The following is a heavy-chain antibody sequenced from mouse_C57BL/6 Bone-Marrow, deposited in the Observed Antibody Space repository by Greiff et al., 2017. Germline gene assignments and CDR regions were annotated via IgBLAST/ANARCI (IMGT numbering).Heavy chain of an antibody. V-gene: IGHV7-3*01. J-gene: IGHJ4*01. CDR1: GFTFTDYY. CDR3: ERYGNWGDAMDD. Sequence: EVKLMESGGGLVQPGGSLSLSCAASGFTFTDYYMSWVRQPPGKALEWLGFIRNKANGYTTEYSASVKGRFTISRDNSQSILYLQMNALRAEDSATDYCERYGNWGDAMDDWGQGTSVTVSS. D-gene: IGHD4-1*01. CDR2: IRNKANGYTT.